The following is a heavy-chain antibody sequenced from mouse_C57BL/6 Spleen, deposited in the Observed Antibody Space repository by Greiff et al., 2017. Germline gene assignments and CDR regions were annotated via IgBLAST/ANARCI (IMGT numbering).Heavy chain of an antibody. CDR2: IYPGDGDT. CDR1: GYAFSSSW. V-gene: IGHV1-82*01. CDR3: VYYGSPYY. J-gene: IGHJ2*01. D-gene: IGHD1-1*01. Sequence: VQLQQSGPELVKPGASVKLSCKASGYAFSSSWMNWMKQRPGKGLEWIGRIYPGDGDTNYNGKFKGKATLTADKSSSTAYMQLSSLTSEDSAVYFCVYYGSPYYWGQGTTLTVSS.